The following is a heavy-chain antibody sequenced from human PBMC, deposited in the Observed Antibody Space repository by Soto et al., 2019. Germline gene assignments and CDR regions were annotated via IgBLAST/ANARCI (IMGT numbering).Heavy chain of an antibody. V-gene: IGHV3-48*02. Sequence: GGSLRLSCAASGFTFSSYSMNWVRQAPGKWLEWVSYISSSSSTIYYADSVKGRFTISRDNAKNSLYLQMNSLREEDTAVYYCARAGYSYGRNWLDPCGQVXLVTVSS. CDR3: ARAGYSYGRNWLDP. D-gene: IGHD5-18*01. CDR1: GFTFSSYS. J-gene: IGHJ5*02. CDR2: ISSSSSTI.